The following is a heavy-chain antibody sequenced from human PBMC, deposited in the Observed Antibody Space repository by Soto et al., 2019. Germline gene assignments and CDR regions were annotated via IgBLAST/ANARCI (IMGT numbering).Heavy chain of an antibody. V-gene: IGHV1-2*02. CDR2: INPDSGGT. D-gene: IGHD4-17*01. Sequence: HVQLVQSGAEVKKPGASVKVSCKASGFTFTGYYIHWVRQAPGQGLEWVGWINPDSGGTNYAQKFQGRVTVTRDTSIGTAYIEVSRLTTDDTAIYNCARGGDYARTEVKKWGQGTLVTVSS. J-gene: IGHJ4*02. CDR3: ARGGDYARTEVKK. CDR1: GFTFTGYY.